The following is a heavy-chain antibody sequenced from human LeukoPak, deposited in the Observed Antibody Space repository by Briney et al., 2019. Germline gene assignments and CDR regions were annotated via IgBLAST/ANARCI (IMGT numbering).Heavy chain of an antibody. J-gene: IGHJ4*02. CDR1: GYTFTSYG. V-gene: IGHV1-69*13. Sequence: ASVKVSCKASGYTFTSYGISSVRQAPGQGLEWMGGIIPIFGTANYAQKFQGRVTITADESTSTAYMELSSLRSEDTAVYYCARSSGYDFYYFDYWGQGTLVTVSS. D-gene: IGHD5-12*01. CDR3: ARSSGYDFYYFDY. CDR2: IIPIFGTA.